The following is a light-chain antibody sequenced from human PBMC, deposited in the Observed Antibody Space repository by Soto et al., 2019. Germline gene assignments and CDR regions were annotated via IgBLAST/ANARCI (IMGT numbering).Light chain of an antibody. CDR3: QNRFQWPLT. V-gene: IGKV3-11*01. J-gene: IGKJ4*01. Sequence: EIVLTQSPATLSLSPGERATLSCRASQKIGTFLAWYQQKPGKAPRLLFYDASNRATGVPPRLSGSGSGTDLALTISSLEPEDLAVYYCQNRFQWPLTFGGGTKVEL. CDR1: QKIGTF. CDR2: DAS.